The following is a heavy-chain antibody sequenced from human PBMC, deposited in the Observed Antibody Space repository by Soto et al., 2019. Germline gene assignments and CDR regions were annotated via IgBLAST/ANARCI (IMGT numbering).Heavy chain of an antibody. V-gene: IGHV1-3*01. CDR2: INAGNGNT. Sequence: ASVKVSCKASGYTFTSYAMHWVRQAPGQRLEWMGWINAGNGNTKYSQKFQGRVTITRDTSASTAYMELSSLRSEDTAVYYCARDPFLSAAAGTFAPWGQGTLVTVSS. J-gene: IGHJ5*02. CDR1: GYTFTSYA. D-gene: IGHD6-13*01. CDR3: ARDPFLSAAAGTFAP.